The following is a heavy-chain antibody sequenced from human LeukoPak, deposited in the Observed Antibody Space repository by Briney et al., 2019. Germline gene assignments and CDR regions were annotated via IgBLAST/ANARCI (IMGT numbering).Heavy chain of an antibody. V-gene: IGHV4-59*01. J-gene: IGHJ5*02. CDR2: MYYHGYT. CDR1: GGSSGAIRSYY. D-gene: IGHD6-13*01. CDR3: ARAAAGLGNWFDP. Sequence: PSGTLSLTCTVSGGSSGAIRSYYWTWVRQPPGKGLEWIGHMYYHGYTHYNPSLKSRVTISIDTSKSQFSLTLSSVTDADTAVYYCARAAAGLGNWFDPWGQGTLVTVSS.